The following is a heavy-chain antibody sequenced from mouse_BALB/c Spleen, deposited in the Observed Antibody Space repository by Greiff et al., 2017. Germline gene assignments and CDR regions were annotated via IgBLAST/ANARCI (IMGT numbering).Heavy chain of an antibody. V-gene: IGHV3-2*02. CDR2: ISYSGST. D-gene: IGHD2-1*01. Sequence: EVKLLESGPGLVKPSQSLSLTCTVTGYSITSDYAWNWIRQFPGNKLEWMGYISYSGSTSYNPSLKSRISITRDTSKNQFFLQLNSVTTEDTATYYCARSRSALYYGNSYAMDYWGQGTSVTVSS. CDR1: GYSITSDYA. CDR3: ARSRSALYYGNSYAMDY. J-gene: IGHJ4*01.